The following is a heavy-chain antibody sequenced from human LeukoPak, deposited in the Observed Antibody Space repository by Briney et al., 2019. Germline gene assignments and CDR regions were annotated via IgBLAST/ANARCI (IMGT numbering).Heavy chain of an antibody. V-gene: IGHV3-21*04. D-gene: IGHD6-19*01. CDR1: GFTFSSYS. Sequence: GRSLRLSCAASGFTFSSYSMNWVRQAPGKGLDWVSSISSSSSYIYYADSVKGRFNPPRDNAKNSLYLQMNSLTAQDTAVYYCATTAQWPDYFDYWGQGTLVTVSS. CDR2: ISSSSSYI. CDR3: ATTAQWPDYFDY. J-gene: IGHJ4*02.